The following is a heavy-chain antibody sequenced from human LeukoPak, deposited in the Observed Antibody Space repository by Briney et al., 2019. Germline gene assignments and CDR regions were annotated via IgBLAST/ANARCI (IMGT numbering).Heavy chain of an antibody. J-gene: IGHJ4*02. D-gene: IGHD3-22*01. CDR2: ISSSSSYI. CDR1: GFTFSSYS. V-gene: IGHV3-21*01. Sequence: GGSLRLSCAASGFTFSSYSMNWVRQAPGKGLEWVSSISSSSSYIYYADSVKGRFTISRDNAKNSLYLHMNSLRAEDTAVYYCARDYYDSSGYYLTFDYWGQGTLVTVSS. CDR3: ARDYYDSSGYYLTFDY.